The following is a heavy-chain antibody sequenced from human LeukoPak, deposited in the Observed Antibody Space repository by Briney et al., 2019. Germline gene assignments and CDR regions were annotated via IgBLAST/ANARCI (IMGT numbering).Heavy chain of an antibody. CDR3: ARGGRAIVVVPTNEGFGY. CDR1: GGSISTSTSY. V-gene: IGHV4-39*01. J-gene: IGHJ4*02. CDR2: IYYSGSA. Sequence: PSETLSLTCTVSGGSISTSTSYWGWIRQPPGKGLEWIGSIYYSGSACYNPSLKSRVTMSVDTSENQFSLKLRSVTAADTAVYYCARGGRAIVVVPTNEGFGYWGQGTLVTVSS. D-gene: IGHD2-2*01.